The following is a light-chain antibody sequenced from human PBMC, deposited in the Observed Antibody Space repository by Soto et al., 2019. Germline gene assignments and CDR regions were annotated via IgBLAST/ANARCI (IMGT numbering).Light chain of an antibody. J-gene: IGLJ1*01. Sequence: QSALTQPASVSGSPGQSITIACTGTSSDLGGYNFVSWYQQHPGKAPKLLIYDVGNRPSGVSTRFSGSKSGNTASLTISGLQPEDEDHYYCDSYRTVSTYVFGTGTKLTVL. V-gene: IGLV2-14*01. CDR2: DVG. CDR1: SSDLGGYNF. CDR3: DSYRTVSTYV.